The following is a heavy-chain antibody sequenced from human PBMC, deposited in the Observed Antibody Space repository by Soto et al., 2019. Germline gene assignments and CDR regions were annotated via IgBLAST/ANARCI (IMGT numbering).Heavy chain of an antibody. CDR1: GGSFSGYY. J-gene: IGHJ6*02. D-gene: IGHD4-17*01. CDR2: INHSGST. Sequence: QVQLQQWGAGLLKPSETLSLTCAVYGGSFSGYYWSWIRQPPGKGLEWIGEINHSGSTNYNPSLKSRVTISVDTSKNQFSLKLSSVTPADTAVYYCARAAVTIDYYAMDVWGQGTTVTVSS. V-gene: IGHV4-34*01. CDR3: ARAAVTIDYYAMDV.